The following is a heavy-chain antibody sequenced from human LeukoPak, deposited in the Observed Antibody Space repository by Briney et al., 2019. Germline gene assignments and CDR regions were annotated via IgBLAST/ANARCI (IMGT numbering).Heavy chain of an antibody. D-gene: IGHD3-22*01. V-gene: IGHV3-11*01. CDR3: ARDGYKTYYYDSSGYPT. CDR2: ISSSGGTI. Sequence: GGSLRLSCAASGFTFSDYYMSWIRQAPGKGLEWVPYISSSGGTIYYADSVKGRFTISRDNAKNSLYLQMNSLRAEDTAVYYCARDGYKTYYYDSSGYPTWGQGTLVTVSS. CDR1: GFTFSDYY. J-gene: IGHJ5*02.